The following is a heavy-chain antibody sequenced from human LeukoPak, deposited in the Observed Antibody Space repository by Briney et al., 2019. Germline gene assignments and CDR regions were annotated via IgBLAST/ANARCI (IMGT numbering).Heavy chain of an antibody. J-gene: IGHJ3*02. CDR1: GYSISSGYY. D-gene: IGHD3-10*01. CDR2: IYHSGST. Sequence: SETLSLTCTVSGYSISSGYYWGWIRQPPGKGLEWIGSIYHSGSTYYNPSLKSRVTISVDTSKNQFSLKLSSVAAADTAVYYCASSLYGSGSYSARAFDIWGQGTMVTVTS. CDR3: ASSLYGSGSYSARAFDI. V-gene: IGHV4-38-2*02.